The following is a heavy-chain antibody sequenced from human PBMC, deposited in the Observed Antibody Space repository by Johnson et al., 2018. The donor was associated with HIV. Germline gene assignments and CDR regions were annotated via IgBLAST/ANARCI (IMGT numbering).Heavy chain of an antibody. D-gene: IGHD6-19*01. CDR2: ISYDGNKT. CDR3: ARDSFIAVTLSDAFDI. CDR1: GFIFSSYA. Sequence: QVQLVESGGGVVQPGRSLRLSYAASGFIFSSYAMHWVRQAPGEGLEWVAVISYDGNKTYYADSVKGRFTISRDNSKNTLYLHMSSLRAEDTALYYCARDSFIAVTLSDAFDIWGQGTVVTVSS. V-gene: IGHV3-30*04. J-gene: IGHJ3*02.